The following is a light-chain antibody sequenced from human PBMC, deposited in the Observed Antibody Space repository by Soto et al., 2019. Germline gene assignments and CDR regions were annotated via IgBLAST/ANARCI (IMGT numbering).Light chain of an antibody. CDR3: QQYNHYVWT. CDR2: EAS. CDR1: QSISSW. J-gene: IGKJ1*01. V-gene: IGKV1-5*01. Sequence: DIPMTQSPSTLSASVGDRVTITCRASQSISSWLAWYQQKPGKAPKLLIYEASSLESGVPSRFSGSGSGTEFTLTISSLQPDDFATYYCQQYNHYVWTFGQGTKVEIK.